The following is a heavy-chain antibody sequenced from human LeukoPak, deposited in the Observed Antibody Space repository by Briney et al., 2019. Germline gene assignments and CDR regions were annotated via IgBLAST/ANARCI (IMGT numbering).Heavy chain of an antibody. Sequence: SETLSLTCTVSGGSIGSSYYYWGWIRQPPGEGLEWIGNIYYAGSTYDNPSLKSRITMSVDTSKNQFSLRLSSVTAADTAVYYCASLYCSGGSCYPRYWGQGTLVAVSS. V-gene: IGHV4-39*01. CDR3: ASLYCSGGSCYPRY. CDR2: IYYAGST. D-gene: IGHD2-15*01. J-gene: IGHJ4*02. CDR1: GGSIGSSYYY.